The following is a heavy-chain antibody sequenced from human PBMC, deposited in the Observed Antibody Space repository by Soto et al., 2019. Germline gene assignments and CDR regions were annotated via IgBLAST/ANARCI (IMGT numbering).Heavy chain of an antibody. J-gene: IGHJ4*02. V-gene: IGHV3-30-3*01. CDR2: ISYDGSNK. CDR1: GFTFSSYA. Sequence: SLRLSCAASGFTFSSYAMHWVRQAPGKGLEWVAVISYDGSNKYYADSVKGRFTISRDNSKNTLYLQMNSLRAEDTAVYYCARDGRRRYSYGYFDYWGQGTLVTVSS. D-gene: IGHD5-18*01. CDR3: ARDGRRRYSYGYFDY.